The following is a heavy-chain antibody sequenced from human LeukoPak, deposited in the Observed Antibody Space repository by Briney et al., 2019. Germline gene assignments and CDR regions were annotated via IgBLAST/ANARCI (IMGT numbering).Heavy chain of an antibody. D-gene: IGHD3-3*01. J-gene: IGHJ6*02. V-gene: IGHV3-23*01. Sequence: GGSLGLSCAASGFTFSNYAMSWVRQAPGKGLEWVSVISGSGASTYYAGSVKGRFTISRDNSKNTLYLQMNSLRAEDTAIYYCAKALSIFEVVSPYYYYSMDVWGQGTTVTVSS. CDR2: ISGSGAST. CDR3: AKALSIFEVVSPYYYYSMDV. CDR1: GFTFSNYA.